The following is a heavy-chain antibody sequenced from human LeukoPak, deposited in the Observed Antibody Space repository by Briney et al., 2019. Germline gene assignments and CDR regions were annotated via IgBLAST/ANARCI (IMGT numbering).Heavy chain of an antibody. CDR2: IYYSGST. J-gene: IGHJ3*02. D-gene: IGHD3-22*01. CDR3: ASGTSYYDTEVGFDAFDI. V-gene: IGHV4-59*01. CDR1: GGSISSYY. Sequence: SETLSLTCTVSGGSISSYYWSWIRQPPGKGLEWIGYIYYSGSTNYNPSLKSRVTISVDTSKNQFSLKLSSVTAADTAVYYCASGTSYYDTEVGFDAFDIWGQGTMVTVSS.